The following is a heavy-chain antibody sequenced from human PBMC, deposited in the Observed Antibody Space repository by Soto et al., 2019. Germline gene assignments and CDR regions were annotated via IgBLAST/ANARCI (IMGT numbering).Heavy chain of an antibody. V-gene: IGHV4-4*07. Sequence: TSETLSLTCTVSRASINTYSWTWIRQPAGKGLQWIGHIYSSGSANYSPSLKSRVSMSVDSSKNQISLKLTSVTAADTAVYYCATIVGANDYWGQGTLVTVSS. D-gene: IGHD1-26*01. CDR2: IYSSGSA. CDR3: ATIVGANDY. CDR1: RASINTYS. J-gene: IGHJ4*02.